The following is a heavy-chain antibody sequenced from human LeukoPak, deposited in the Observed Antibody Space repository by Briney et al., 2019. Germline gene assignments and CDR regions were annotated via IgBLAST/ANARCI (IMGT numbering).Heavy chain of an antibody. CDR3: TRVPPIAARPGAIDY. V-gene: IGHV1-18*01. Sequence: EASVNVSCKASGYTFTSYGISWVRQAPGQRLEWLGWISAYNGNTNYAQKLQGRVTMTTDTSTSTAYMELRSLRSDDTAVYYCTRVPPIAARPGAIDYWGQGTLVTVSS. CDR1: GYTFTSYG. CDR2: ISAYNGNT. D-gene: IGHD6-6*01. J-gene: IGHJ4*02.